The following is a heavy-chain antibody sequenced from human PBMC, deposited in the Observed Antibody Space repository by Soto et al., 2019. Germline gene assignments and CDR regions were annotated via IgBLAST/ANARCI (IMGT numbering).Heavy chain of an antibody. J-gene: IGHJ4*02. CDR1: GGSISSYY. D-gene: IGHD1-20*01. Sequence: QVQLQESGPGLVKPSETLSLTCPVSGGSISSYYWSWIRQPPGKGLEWIGYIYYSGSTNYNPSLKGRVKISVDTSKKQLSLKLSSVTAEDTAVYYCARRYGRNFDSWGQGTLVTVSS. V-gene: IGHV4-59*01. CDR3: ARRYGRNFDS. CDR2: IYYSGST.